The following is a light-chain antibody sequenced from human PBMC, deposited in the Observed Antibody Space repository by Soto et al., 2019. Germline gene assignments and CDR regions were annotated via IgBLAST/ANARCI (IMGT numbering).Light chain of an antibody. V-gene: IGLV2-14*01. Sequence: QSALTQPASVSGSPGQSITISCTGTSSDVGGYNYVSWYQQHPGKAPKLMIYDVSNRPSGVSIRFSGSKSGNTASLTISGLQAEDEADYYCSSYTSSSTRLLVFGTGTKVTVL. J-gene: IGLJ1*01. CDR1: SSDVGGYNY. CDR3: SSYTSSSTRLLV. CDR2: DVS.